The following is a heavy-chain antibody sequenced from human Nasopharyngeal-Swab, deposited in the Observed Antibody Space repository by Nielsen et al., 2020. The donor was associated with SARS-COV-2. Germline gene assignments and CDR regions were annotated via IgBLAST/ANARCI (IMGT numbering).Heavy chain of an antibody. V-gene: IGHV3-23*01. D-gene: IGHD6-6*01. Sequence: LSLTCAASGFTFSSYAMGWVRQAPGKGLEWVSAISGSGGSTYYADSVKGRFTISRDNSKNTLYLQMNSLRAEDTAVYYCAAGGDSSSSTFDYWGQGTLVTVSS. CDR1: GFTFSSYA. CDR3: AAGGDSSSSTFDY. J-gene: IGHJ4*02. CDR2: ISGSGGST.